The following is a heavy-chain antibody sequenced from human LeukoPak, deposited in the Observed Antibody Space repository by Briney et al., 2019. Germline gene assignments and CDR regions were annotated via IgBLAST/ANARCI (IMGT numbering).Heavy chain of an antibody. V-gene: IGHV4-59*01. CDR3: ARDAIVGVSGAFFGTFDY. Sequence: PSETLSLTCTVSGGSISSYYWSWIRQPPGKGLEWIGYIYYSGSTNYNPSLKSRVTISVDTSKNQFSLKLSSVTAADTAVYYCARDAIVGVSGAFFGTFDYWGQGTLVTVSS. D-gene: IGHD1-26*01. CDR1: GGSISSYY. J-gene: IGHJ4*02. CDR2: IYYSGST.